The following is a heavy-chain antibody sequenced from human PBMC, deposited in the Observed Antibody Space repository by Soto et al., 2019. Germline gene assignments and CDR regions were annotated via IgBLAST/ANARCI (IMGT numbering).Heavy chain of an antibody. V-gene: IGHV3-53*01. CDR3: ARDLKGGSSWFWDYFDC. J-gene: IGHJ4*02. D-gene: IGHD6-13*01. CDR2: IHTSGDT. Sequence: GGSLRLSCAASGFSVGGNHLTWVRQAPGKGLEWVAVIHTSGDTYYADSVQGRFTISRDNSKNTVYLQMNSLRVGDTAMYFCARDLKGGSSWFWDYFDCWGQGTLVTVSS. CDR1: GFSVGGNH.